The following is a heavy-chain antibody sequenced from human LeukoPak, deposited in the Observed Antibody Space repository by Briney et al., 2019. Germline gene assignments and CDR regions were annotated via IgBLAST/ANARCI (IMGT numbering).Heavy chain of an antibody. V-gene: IGHV3-21*01. CDR1: GFTFSSYS. Sequence: GGSLRLSCAASGFTFSSYSKNWVRQAPGKGLEWVSSISSSSSYIYYADSVKGRFTISRDNAKNSLYLQMNSLRAEDTAVYYCARDVDTAMVPHFDYWGQGTLVTVSS. J-gene: IGHJ4*02. CDR3: ARDVDTAMVPHFDY. D-gene: IGHD5-18*01. CDR2: ISSSSSYI.